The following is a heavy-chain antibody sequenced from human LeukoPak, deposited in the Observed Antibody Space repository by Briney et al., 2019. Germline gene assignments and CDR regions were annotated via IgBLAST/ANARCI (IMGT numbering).Heavy chain of an antibody. J-gene: IGHJ5*02. CDR1: GYSFTNNW. CDR2: IYPGDSNT. D-gene: IGHD2-15*01. Sequence: GESLKISCKSSGYSFTNNWIGWVRQMPGKGLEWMGIIYPGDSNTKYSLPFQGQVTISVDKSITTAYLQWSSLKASDTAMYYCVRSPACSGGDCYPNWFDPWGQGTLVTVSS. V-gene: IGHV5-51*01. CDR3: VRSPACSGGDCYPNWFDP.